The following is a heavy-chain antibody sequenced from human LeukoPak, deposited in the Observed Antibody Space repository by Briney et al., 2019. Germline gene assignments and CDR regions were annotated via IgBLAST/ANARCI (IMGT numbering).Heavy chain of an antibody. CDR1: GITFSTYW. Sequence: GGSLRLSCAGSGITFSTYWMHWVRQAPGKGLVWVSLINSDGSSTSYADSVKGRFTISRDNAKNTLYLQMNSLRAEDTAVYYCATSRSFDYWGQGTLVTVSS. CDR3: ATSRSFDY. V-gene: IGHV3-74*01. J-gene: IGHJ4*02. CDR2: INSDGSST.